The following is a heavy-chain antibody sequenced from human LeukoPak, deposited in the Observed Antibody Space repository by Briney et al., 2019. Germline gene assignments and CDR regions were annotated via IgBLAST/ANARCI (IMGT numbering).Heavy chain of an antibody. CDR3: ARARAPSYHFDY. Sequence: PSQTLSLTCTFSGGSISSVGYYWSWIRQPPGKGLEWIGYIYHSGTTYYNPSLMSRISISIDTSKNQFSPKLSSVTAADTAVYYCARARAPSYHFDYWGQGALVTVSS. CDR2: IYHSGTT. V-gene: IGHV4-31*03. CDR1: GGSISSVGYY. D-gene: IGHD1-26*01. J-gene: IGHJ4*02.